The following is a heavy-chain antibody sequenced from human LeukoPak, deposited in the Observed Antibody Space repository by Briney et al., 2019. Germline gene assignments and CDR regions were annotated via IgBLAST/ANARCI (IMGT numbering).Heavy chain of an antibody. CDR3: TRRREVQVWRWDVVGVPGSKNHDYGMDV. CDR2: IKQDGSEK. V-gene: IGHV3-7*01. D-gene: IGHD2-2*01. CDR1: GFTFSSYW. Sequence: GGSLRPSCAASGFTFSSYWMSWVRQAPGKGLEWVANIKQDGSEKYYVDSVKGRFTISRDNAKNTLYLQMNSPRAEDTAVYYCTRRREVQVWRWDVVGVPGSKNHDYGMDVWGQGTTVTVAS. J-gene: IGHJ6*02.